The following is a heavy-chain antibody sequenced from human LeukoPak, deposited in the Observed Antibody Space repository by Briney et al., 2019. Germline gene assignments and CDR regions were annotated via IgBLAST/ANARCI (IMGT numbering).Heavy chain of an antibody. V-gene: IGHV3-23*01. CDR1: GFTFSSYA. J-gene: IGHJ4*02. Sequence: QAGGSLRLSCAASGFTFSSYAMSWVRQAPGKGLEWVSAISGSGDSTYYADSVKGRFTISRDNSKNTLHLQMNSLRAEDTAVYYCANKAPYFDYSHYWGQGTLVTVSS. CDR3: ANKAPYFDYSHY. CDR2: ISGSGDST. D-gene: IGHD3-9*01.